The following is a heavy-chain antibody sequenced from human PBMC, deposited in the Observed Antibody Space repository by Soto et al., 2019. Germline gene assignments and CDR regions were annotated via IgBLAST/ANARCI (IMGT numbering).Heavy chain of an antibody. CDR2: ISAYSGNT. CDR3: ARVDVLRFLEWLI. J-gene: IGHJ4*02. Sequence: ASVKVSCKASGYTLTNYGISWVRQAPGQGLEWMGWISAYSGNTNYAQNLQGRVTMTKDTSTSTAYMELRSLRSDDTAVYYCARVDVLRFLEWLIWGQGTLVSVSS. CDR1: GYTLTNYG. V-gene: IGHV1-18*04. D-gene: IGHD3-3*01.